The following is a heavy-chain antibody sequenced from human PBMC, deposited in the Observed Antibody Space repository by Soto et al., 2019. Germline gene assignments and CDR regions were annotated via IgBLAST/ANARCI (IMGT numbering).Heavy chain of an antibody. D-gene: IGHD3-22*01. CDR3: ACYRDSRAVHFDS. Sequence: EVQLVESGGGLVKPGESLRLSCTASGLTLTDAWMKWVRQAPGKGLEWVGRLKSKTNGGTADYAAPVRGRFTILRDDSKNMLYMQMNSTKIEDTAVYYCACYRDSRAVHFDSWGQGTLVTVSS. J-gene: IGHJ4*02. CDR2: LKSKTNGGTA. CDR1: GLTLTDAW. V-gene: IGHV3-15*07.